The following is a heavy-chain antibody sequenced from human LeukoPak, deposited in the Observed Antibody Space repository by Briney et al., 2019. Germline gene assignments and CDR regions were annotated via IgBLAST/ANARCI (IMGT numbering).Heavy chain of an antibody. V-gene: IGHV4-34*01. CDR2: INHSGST. J-gene: IGHJ3*02. CDR3: ARGRRGTMIVVVTSIAFDI. Sequence: KPSETLSLTCAVYGGSFSGYYWSWIRQPPGKGLEWIGEINHSGSTNYNPSLKSRVTISVDTSKNQFSLKLSSVTAADTAVYYCARGRRGTMIVVVTSIAFDIWGQGTMVTVSS. CDR1: GGSFSGYY. D-gene: IGHD3-22*01.